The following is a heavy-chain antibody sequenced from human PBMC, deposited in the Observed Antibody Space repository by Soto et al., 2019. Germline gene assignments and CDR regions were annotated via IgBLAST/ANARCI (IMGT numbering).Heavy chain of an antibody. CDR1: GGTFSSYA. CDR2: IIPISGTA. D-gene: IGHD2-2*01. CDR3: ARSQGSSTSLEIYYYYYYGMDG. J-gene: IGHJ6*02. Sequence: QVQLVQSGAEVKKPGSSVKVSCKASGGTFSSYAISWVRQAPGQGLEWMGGIIPISGTANYAKKFQGRVTITADESTSTGYMELSSLRSEDTAVYYCARSQGSSTSLEIYYYYYYGMDGWGQGTTVTVSS. V-gene: IGHV1-69*01.